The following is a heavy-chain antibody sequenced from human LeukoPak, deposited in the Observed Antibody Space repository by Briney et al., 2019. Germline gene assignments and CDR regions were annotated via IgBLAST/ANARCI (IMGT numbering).Heavy chain of an antibody. CDR2: ISGSGGST. J-gene: IGHJ4*02. Sequence: PGGSLRLSCAASGFTFSSYPMSWVHQAPGKGLEWVSAISGSGGSTYYADSVKGRFTISRDNSKNTLYLQMNSLRAEDTAVYYCAKDSRITGTVDYWGQGTLVTVSS. D-gene: IGHD1-7*01. CDR3: AKDSRITGTVDY. V-gene: IGHV3-23*01. CDR1: GFTFSSYP.